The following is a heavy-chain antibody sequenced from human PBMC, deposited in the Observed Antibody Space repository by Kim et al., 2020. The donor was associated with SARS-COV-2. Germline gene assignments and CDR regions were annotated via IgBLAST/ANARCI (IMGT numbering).Heavy chain of an antibody. J-gene: IGHJ5*02. CDR1: GFTFSSYG. CDR2: IWYDGSNK. CDR3: ARDRDLVVAANPRVESEVGWFDP. D-gene: IGHD2-15*01. Sequence: GGSLRLSCAASGFTFSSYGMHWVRQAPGKGLEWVAVIWYDGSNKYYADSVKGRFTISRDNSKNTLYLQMNSLRAEDTAVYYCARDRDLVVAANPRVESEVGWFDPWGQGTLVTVSS. V-gene: IGHV3-33*01.